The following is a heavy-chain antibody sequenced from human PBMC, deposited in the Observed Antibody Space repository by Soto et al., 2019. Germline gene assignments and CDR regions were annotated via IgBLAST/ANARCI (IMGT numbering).Heavy chain of an antibody. CDR2: IYPSVSS. J-gene: IGHJ4*02. Sequence: SETLSLTCSVSGFAISRGYYWSWVRQPPGKGLEWIGSIYPSVSSYHNPSLATRLRLSIDTSKNQFTLNLTSVTAADTALYFCAREKVGTTFFDNWGQGIQITVSS. D-gene: IGHD1-1*01. CDR3: AREKVGTTFFDN. CDR1: GFAISRGYY. V-gene: IGHV4-38-2*02.